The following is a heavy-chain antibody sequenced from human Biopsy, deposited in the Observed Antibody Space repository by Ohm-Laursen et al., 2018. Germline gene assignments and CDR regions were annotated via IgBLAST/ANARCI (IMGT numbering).Heavy chain of an antibody. Sequence: TLSLTCAVSGYSISSDYRWGWIRHAPGETLEWLGNIFKGGNTHYNPSLRSRLIISIDTPKNQFFLMMSSVSGADTAVYFCGRVGSGWAPFDKWGPGTLVTVSS. V-gene: IGHV4-38-2*01. CDR1: GYSISSDYR. J-gene: IGHJ4*02. D-gene: IGHD6-19*01. CDR2: IFKGGNT. CDR3: GRVGSGWAPFDK.